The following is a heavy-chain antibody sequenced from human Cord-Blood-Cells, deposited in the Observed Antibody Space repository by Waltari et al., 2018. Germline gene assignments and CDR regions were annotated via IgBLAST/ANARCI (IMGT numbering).Heavy chain of an antibody. CDR2: IYYSGST. Sequence: QLQLQESGPGLVKPSETLSLPFTFSGLSIIMSRYSWGWIRQPPGKGLEWIGSIYYSGSTYYNPSLKSRVTIYVDTSKNQFSLKLSSVTAADTAVYYCARPGIVGATRGAFDIWGQGTMVTVSS. D-gene: IGHD1-26*01. CDR1: GLSIIMSRYS. J-gene: IGHJ3*02. CDR3: ARPGIVGATRGAFDI. V-gene: IGHV4-39*01.